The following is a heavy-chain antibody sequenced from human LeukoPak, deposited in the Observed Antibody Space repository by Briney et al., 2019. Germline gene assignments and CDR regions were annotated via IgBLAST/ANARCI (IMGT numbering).Heavy chain of an antibody. CDR1: GFMFHDYA. D-gene: IGHD6-19*01. CDR2: FNGGGGSN. J-gene: IGHJ4*02. V-gene: IGHV3-43*02. Sequence: GGSLGLSCAAPGFMFHDYAIHWVRQAPRKGLEWVSLFNGGGGSNFYAASVKGRFTITRDNSNTSLYLQMSSLRSEDTALYYCARESESSGWYDYWGQGTLVTVSS. CDR3: ARESESSGWYDY.